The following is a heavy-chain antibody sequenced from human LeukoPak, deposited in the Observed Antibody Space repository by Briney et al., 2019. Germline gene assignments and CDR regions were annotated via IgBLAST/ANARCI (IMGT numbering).Heavy chain of an antibody. D-gene: IGHD3-3*01. J-gene: IGHJ4*02. Sequence: PGGSLRLSCAASGFTVSSNYMSWVRQAPGKGLEWIAYLSSSGSAFSYADSVKGRFTIARDNAKNSVYLEMNSLRADDTAVYYCARSARLMKGVVEVTALDDWGQGTLVTVSP. CDR1: GFTVSSNY. CDR3: ARSARLMKGVVEVTALDD. V-gene: IGHV3-11*04. CDR2: LSSSGSAF.